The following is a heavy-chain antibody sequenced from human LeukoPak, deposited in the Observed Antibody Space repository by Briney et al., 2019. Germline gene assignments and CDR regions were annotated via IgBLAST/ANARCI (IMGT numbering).Heavy chain of an antibody. CDR1: GGSISSDDYC. J-gene: IGHJ3*02. CDR2: IYYSGST. CDR3: TKSREEIRGLDAFDI. D-gene: IGHD5-24*01. Sequence: PSETLSLTCSVSGGSISSDDYCWNWIRQHPGKGLEWIGYIYYSGSTYYNPSLKSRVALSVDTSKNQFSLKLSSLTAADTAVYYCTKSREEIRGLDAFDIWGQGTMVTVSS. V-gene: IGHV4-31*03.